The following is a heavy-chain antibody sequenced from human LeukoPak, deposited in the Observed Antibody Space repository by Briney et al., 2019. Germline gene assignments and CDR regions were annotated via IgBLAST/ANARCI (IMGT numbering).Heavy chain of an antibody. D-gene: IGHD3-22*01. CDR3: ARDSGYYFDY. Sequence: SLRLSCAASGFTFSSYAMNWVRQAPGKGLEWEAVISYDGNNKYYADSVKGRFTISRDNSKNTLYLQMNSLRAEDTAVYYCARDSGYYFDYWGQGTLVTVSS. CDR1: GFTFSSYA. J-gene: IGHJ4*02. CDR2: ISYDGNNK. V-gene: IGHV3-30-3*01.